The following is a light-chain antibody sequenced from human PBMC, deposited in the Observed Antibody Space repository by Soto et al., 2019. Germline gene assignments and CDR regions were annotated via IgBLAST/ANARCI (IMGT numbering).Light chain of an antibody. Sequence: QSVLTQPASVSGSPGQSITISCTGTSSDVGGYNYVSWYQQHPGKAPKLMICDVSNRPSGVSNRFSGSKSGNTASLTISGLQAEDEADYYCCSNAGSYEVFGGGTQLTVL. J-gene: IGLJ2*01. CDR2: DVS. CDR1: SSDVGGYNY. CDR3: CSNAGSYEV. V-gene: IGLV2-14*01.